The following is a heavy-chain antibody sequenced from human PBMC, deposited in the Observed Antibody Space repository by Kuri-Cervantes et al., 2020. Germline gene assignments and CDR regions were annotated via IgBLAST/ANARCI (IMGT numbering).Heavy chain of an antibody. Sequence: SLKISCAASGFTFDDYAMHWVRQAPGKGLEWVSGISWNSGSIGYADSVEGRFTISRDNAKNSLYLQMNSLRAEDTALYYCAKDAYYDSSGYYAYWGQGTLVTVSS. D-gene: IGHD3-22*01. CDR1: GFTFDDYA. CDR2: ISWNSGSI. J-gene: IGHJ4*02. CDR3: AKDAYYDSSGYYAY. V-gene: IGHV3-9*01.